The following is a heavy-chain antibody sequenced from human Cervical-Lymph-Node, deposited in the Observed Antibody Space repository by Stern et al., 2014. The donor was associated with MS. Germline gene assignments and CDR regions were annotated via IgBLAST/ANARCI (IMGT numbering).Heavy chain of an antibody. CDR1: GFTFSSYI. Sequence: VQLVVSGGGLVQPGGSLRLSCAASGFTFSSYIKNWVRQAPGQGLERGSYISSSSSTIYYADSVKGRFTISRDNAKNSLYLQMNSLRDEDTAVYYCARGRVLTGYYGGMDVWGQGTTVTVSS. V-gene: IGHV3-48*02. D-gene: IGHD3-9*01. CDR2: ISSSSSTI. CDR3: ARGRVLTGYYGGMDV. J-gene: IGHJ6*02.